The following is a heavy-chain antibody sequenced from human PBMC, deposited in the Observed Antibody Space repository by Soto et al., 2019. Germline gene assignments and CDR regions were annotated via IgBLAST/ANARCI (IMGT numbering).Heavy chain of an antibody. D-gene: IGHD3-10*01. CDR2: ISYDGFNI. V-gene: IGHV3-30-3*01. CDR1: GFTFRAYA. Sequence: GGSLRLSCAASGFTFRAYAMHWVRQAPGKGLEWVAVISYDGFNIFYADSVKGRFTISRDNSKHTVYLQMNSLRTEDTAVYYCARDQLWFGASYYYYGMDVWGQGTTVTVSS. J-gene: IGHJ6*02. CDR3: ARDQLWFGASYYYYGMDV.